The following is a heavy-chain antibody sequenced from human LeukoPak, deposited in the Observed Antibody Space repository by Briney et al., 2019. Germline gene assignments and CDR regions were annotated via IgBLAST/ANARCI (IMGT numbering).Heavy chain of an antibody. D-gene: IGHD7-27*01. J-gene: IGHJ4*02. CDR1: GGTFSSYA. V-gene: IGHV1-18*01. Sequence: GASVKVSCKASGGTFSSYAISWVRQAPGQGLEWMGWISAYNGNTNYAQKLQGRVTMTTDTSTSTAYMELRSLRSDDTAVYYCARLTTELGYLDYWGQGTLVTVSS. CDR3: ARLTTELGYLDY. CDR2: ISAYNGNT.